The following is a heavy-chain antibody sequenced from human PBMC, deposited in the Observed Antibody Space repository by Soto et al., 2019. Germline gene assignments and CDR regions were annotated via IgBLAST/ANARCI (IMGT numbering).Heavy chain of an antibody. V-gene: IGHV3-53*01. Sequence: GGALILSSGASYFTVMDNYMIWVLRAPRKGLEWVSIFYSDETTYYTDYVKVRFSISRDNSKNKIYLKMNSLRVEDTAVYYCARGLLPSRTYWFYFDDWGQGTMVTVSS. CDR3: ARGLLPSRTYWFYFDD. CDR2: FYSDETT. CDR1: YFTVMDNY. J-gene: IGHJ4*02. D-gene: IGHD1-26*01.